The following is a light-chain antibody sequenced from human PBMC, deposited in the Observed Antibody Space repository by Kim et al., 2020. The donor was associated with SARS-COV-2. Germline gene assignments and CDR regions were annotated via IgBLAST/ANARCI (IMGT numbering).Light chain of an antibody. J-gene: IGLJ2*01. V-gene: IGLV2-14*04. CDR3: SSYTSSSTS. CDR2: DVS. Sequence: PGEAITITCTETSGDVGGYNYVSWYQQHPGKAPKLMIYDVSKRPSVVSNRFSGSKSGNTASLTISGLQAEDEADYYCSSYTSSSTSFGGGTQLTVL. CDR1: SGDVGGYNY.